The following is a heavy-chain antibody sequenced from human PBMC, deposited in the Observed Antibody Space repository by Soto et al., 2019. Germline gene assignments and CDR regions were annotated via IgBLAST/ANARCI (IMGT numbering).Heavy chain of an antibody. V-gene: IGHV1-18*01. CDR2: INGYNGNT. Sequence: ASVKVSCKASGYTFTSYGISWVRQAPGQGLEWMGWINGYNGNTNHAQKLQGRVTMSTDTSTSTAYMELRSLRSDDSAVYYCARMGDVPYYYSVMAFWGQGTTVTVSS. CDR1: GYTFTSYG. CDR3: ARMGDVPYYYSVMAF. J-gene: IGHJ6*02. D-gene: IGHD3-16*01.